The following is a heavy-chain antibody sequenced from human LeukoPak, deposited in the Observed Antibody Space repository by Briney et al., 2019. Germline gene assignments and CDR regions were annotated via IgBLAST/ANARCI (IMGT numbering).Heavy chain of an antibody. CDR1: GFTFSRYD. CDR2: INSDGINT. CDR3: ARDLGQYYDTSDNWFDP. D-gene: IGHD3-22*01. J-gene: IGHJ5*02. V-gene: IGHV3-74*01. Sequence: GGSLRLSCAASGFTFSRYDMSWVRQAPGKGLVWVSRINSDGINTSYADPVKGRFTISRDNAKNTLNLQMNSLRAEDTAVYYCARDLGQYYDTSDNWFDPWGQGTLVTVSS.